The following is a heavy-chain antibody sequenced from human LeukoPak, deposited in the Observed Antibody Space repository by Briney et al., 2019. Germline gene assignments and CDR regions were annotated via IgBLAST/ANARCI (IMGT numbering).Heavy chain of an antibody. CDR3: VKVLSDSNTWRAAFDY. D-gene: IGHD6-13*01. CDR1: GFTFSSYT. V-gene: IGHV3-64D*09. J-gene: IGHJ4*02. CDR2: ISSNGIST. Sequence: GGSLRLSCSASGFTFSSYTMHWVRQAPGKGLEYVSGISSNGISTYYADSVKGRFTISRDNSKNTLYLQMSSLRPEDTAVYYCVKVLSDSNTWRAAFDYWGQGTLVTVSS.